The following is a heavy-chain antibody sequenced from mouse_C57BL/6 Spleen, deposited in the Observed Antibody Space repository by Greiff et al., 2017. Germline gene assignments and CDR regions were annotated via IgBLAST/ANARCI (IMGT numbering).Heavy chain of an antibody. V-gene: IGHV1-64*01. CDR1: GYTFTSYW. D-gene: IGHD1-1*01. J-gene: IGHJ2*01. CDR3: ALITTVVAEDY. Sequence: VQLQQPGAELVKPGASVKLSCKASGYTFTSYWMHWVKQRPGQGLEWIGMIHPNSGSTNYNEKFKSKATLTVDKSSSTAYMQLSSLTSEDAAVYYCALITTVVAEDYWGQGTTLTVSS. CDR2: IHPNSGST.